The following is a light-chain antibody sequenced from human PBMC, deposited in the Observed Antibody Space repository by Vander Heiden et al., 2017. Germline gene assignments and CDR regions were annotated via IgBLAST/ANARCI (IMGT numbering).Light chain of an antibody. CDR2: EAS. Sequence: QSVLTPPASVSWSRGQSITSACSGTSSDVETYNLVSWYQQHPGKAPKLMIYEASKRPSGVSNRFSGSKSGNTASLTISGLQAEDEADYYCCSYAASTTFVLFGGGTKLTVL. CDR1: SSDVETYNL. J-gene: IGLJ2*01. V-gene: IGLV2-23*01. CDR3: CSYAASTTFVL.